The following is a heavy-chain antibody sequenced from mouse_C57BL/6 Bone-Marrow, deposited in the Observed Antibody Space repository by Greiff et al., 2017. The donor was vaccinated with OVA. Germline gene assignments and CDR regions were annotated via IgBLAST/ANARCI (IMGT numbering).Heavy chain of an antibody. J-gene: IGHJ1*03. CDR1: GYTFTNYN. CDR2: INPNNGGT. Sequence: VQLQQSGPELVKPGASVKIPCKASGYTFTNYNMDWVKQSHGKSLEWIGDINPNNGGTFYNQKFKGKATLTVDNYTSTAYMELRSLTSEDTAVYCCAQLANWDGDWYFDVWGTGTTVTVSS. CDR3: AQLANWDGDWYFDV. D-gene: IGHD4-1*01. V-gene: IGHV1-18*01.